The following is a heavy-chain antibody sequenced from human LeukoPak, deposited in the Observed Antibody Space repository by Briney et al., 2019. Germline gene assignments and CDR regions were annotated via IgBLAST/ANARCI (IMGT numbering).Heavy chain of an antibody. V-gene: IGHV1-18*01. D-gene: IGHD3-10*01. J-gene: IGHJ4*02. CDR2: ISADNGNT. CDR1: GYTFTNYL. CDR3: ARTRRYYDSGSYYDY. Sequence: ASVKVSCKTSGYTFTNYLITWVRQAPGQGLEWMGWISADNGNTNYAQKLQGRVTMTTDTSTSTAYMELRSLRSDDTAMYYCARTRRYYDSGSYYDYWGQGTLVTVPS.